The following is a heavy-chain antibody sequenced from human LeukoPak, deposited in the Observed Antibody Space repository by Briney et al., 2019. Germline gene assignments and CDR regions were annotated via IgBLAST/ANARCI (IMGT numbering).Heavy chain of an antibody. CDR2: IYYSGST. CDR1: GGSISSYY. CDR3: ARGAYDYDSSGYYLY. J-gene: IGHJ4*02. D-gene: IGHD3-22*01. Sequence: PSETLSLTCTVSGGSISSYYWSWIRQPPGKGLEWIGYIYYSGSTNYNPSPKSRVTISVDTSKNQFSLKLSSVTAADTAVYYCARGAYDYDSSGYYLYWGQGTLVTVSS. V-gene: IGHV4-59*08.